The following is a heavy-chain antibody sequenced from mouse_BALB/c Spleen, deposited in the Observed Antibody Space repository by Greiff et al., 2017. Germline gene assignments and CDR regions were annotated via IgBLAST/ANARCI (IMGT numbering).Heavy chain of an antibody. Sequence: EVKLQESGGGLVQPGGSMKLSCVASGFTFSSYWMSWVRQSPEKGLEWVAEIRLKSDNYATHYAESVKGKFTISRDDSKSRLYLQMNSLRAEDTGIYYCTRLIPDAMDYWGQGTSVTVSA. D-gene: IGHD5-1-1*01. V-gene: IGHV6-6*02. CDR2: IRLKSDNYAT. CDR3: TRLIPDAMDY. CDR1: GFTFSSYW. J-gene: IGHJ4*01.